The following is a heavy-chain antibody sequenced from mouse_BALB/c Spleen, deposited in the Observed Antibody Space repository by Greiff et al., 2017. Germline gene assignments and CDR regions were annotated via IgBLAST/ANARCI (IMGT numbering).Heavy chain of an antibody. J-gene: IGHJ1*01. D-gene: IGHD1-1*01. V-gene: IGHV1S34*01. Sequence: LVKPGASVKISCKASGYSFTGYYMHWVKQSHGKSLEWIGYISCYNGATSYNQKFKGKATFTVDTSSSTAYMQFNSLTSEDSAVYYYARGYGSSYWYFDVWGEGTTVTVSS. CDR3: ARGYGSSYWYFDV. CDR2: ISCYNGAT. CDR1: GYSFTGYY.